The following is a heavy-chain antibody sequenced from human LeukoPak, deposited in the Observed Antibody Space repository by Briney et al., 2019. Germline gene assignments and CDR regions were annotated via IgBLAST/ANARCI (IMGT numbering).Heavy chain of an antibody. V-gene: IGHV4-59*01. CDR3: ARQPGYSYGWFDP. Sequence: PSETLSLTCTVSGGSISGYYWSWIRQPPGKGLEWIGYIYYTGSTNYNPSLKSRVTISVDTSKNQFSLKLSSVTAADTAVYYCARQPGYSYGWFDPWGQGTLVTVSS. D-gene: IGHD5-18*01. CDR2: IYYTGST. J-gene: IGHJ5*02. CDR1: GGSISGYY.